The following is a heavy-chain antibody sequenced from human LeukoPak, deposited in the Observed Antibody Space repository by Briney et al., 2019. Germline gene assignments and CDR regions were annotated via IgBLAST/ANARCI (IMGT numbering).Heavy chain of an antibody. CDR1: GFTFSSYG. V-gene: IGHV3-23*01. J-gene: IGHJ4*02. CDR3: AKDRRGDYSHFDY. D-gene: IGHD4-17*01. Sequence: PGGSLRLSCAASGFTFSSYGMSWVRQAPGKGLEWVSAISGSGGSTYYADSVKGRFTISRDNSKNSLYLQMNSLRAEDTAVYYCAKDRRGDYSHFDYWGQGTLVTVSS. CDR2: ISGSGGST.